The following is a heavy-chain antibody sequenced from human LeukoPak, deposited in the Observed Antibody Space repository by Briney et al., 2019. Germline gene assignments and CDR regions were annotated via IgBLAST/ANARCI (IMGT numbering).Heavy chain of an antibody. D-gene: IGHD6-13*01. Sequence: ASVKVSCKVSGYTLTELSMHWVRQAPGKGLEWMGGFDPEDGETIYAQKFQGRVTMTEDTSTGTAYMELSSLRSEDTAVYYCATRPYSSSWYGPHAEEHWGQGTLVTVSS. CDR3: ATRPYSSSWYGPHAEEH. V-gene: IGHV1-24*01. J-gene: IGHJ4*02. CDR2: FDPEDGET. CDR1: GYTLTELS.